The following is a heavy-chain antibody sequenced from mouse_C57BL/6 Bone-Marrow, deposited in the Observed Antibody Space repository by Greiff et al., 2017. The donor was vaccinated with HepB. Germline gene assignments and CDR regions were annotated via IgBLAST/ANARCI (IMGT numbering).Heavy chain of an antibody. J-gene: IGHJ1*03. D-gene: IGHD1-1*01. CDR2: ILPGSGST. V-gene: IGHV1-9*01. Sequence: QVQLQQSGAELMKPGASVKLSCKATGYTFTGYWIEWVKQRPGHGLEWIGEILPGSGSTNYNEKFKGKATFTADTSSNTAYMQLSSLTTEDSAIYYCARRWTYYYGSSYGYFDVWGTGTTVTVSS. CDR3: ARRWTYYYGSSYGYFDV. CDR1: GYTFTGYW.